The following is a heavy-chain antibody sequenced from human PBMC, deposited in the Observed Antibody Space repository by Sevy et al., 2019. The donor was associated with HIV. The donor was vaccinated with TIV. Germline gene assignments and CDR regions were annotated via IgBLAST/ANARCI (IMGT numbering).Heavy chain of an antibody. J-gene: IGHJ6*02. D-gene: IGHD2-2*01. CDR1: GFTFSSYW. V-gene: IGHV3-7*01. CDR2: IKQDGSEK. CDR3: ARDQRGGPAPRHYGMDV. Sequence: GGSLRLSCAASGFTFSSYWMSWVRQAPGKGLEWVANIKQDGSEKYYVDSVKGRFTISRDNAKNSLYLQMNSLRAEDTAVYYCARDQRGGPAPRHYGMDVWGQGTTVTVSS.